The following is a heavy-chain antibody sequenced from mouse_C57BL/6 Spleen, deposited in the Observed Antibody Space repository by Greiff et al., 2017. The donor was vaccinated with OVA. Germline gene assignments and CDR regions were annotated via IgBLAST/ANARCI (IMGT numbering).Heavy chain of an antibody. Sequence: QVQLQQSGPELARPWASVKISCQAFYTFSRRVHFAIRDTNYWMQWVKQRPGQGLEWIGAIYPGNGDTSYNQKFKGKATLTADKSSSTAYMQLSSLTSEDSAVYYCAWGNSSGYGDYAMDYWGQGTSVTVSS. D-gene: IGHD3-2*02. CDR3: SEDSAVYYCAWGNSSGYGDYAMDY. J-gene: IGHJ4*01. CDR2: GQGLEWIG. CDR1: YTFSRRVH. V-gene: IGHV1-87*01.